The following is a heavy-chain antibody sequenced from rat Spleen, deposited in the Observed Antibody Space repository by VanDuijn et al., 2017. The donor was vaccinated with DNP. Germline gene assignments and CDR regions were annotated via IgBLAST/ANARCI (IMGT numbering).Heavy chain of an antibody. Sequence: EVQLVESGGGPVQPGRSLKLSCVASGFLFSNYWMTWIRQAPGKGLEWVASITNTGDHTYYSDSVKGRFSLSRDNAKSTQYLQMDRLRSEDTATYYCTSRPPPTRGPFDYWGQGVTVTVSS. D-gene: IGHD1-4*01. CDR1: GFLFSNYW. J-gene: IGHJ2*01. V-gene: IGHV5-31*01. CDR3: TSRPPPTRGPFDY. CDR2: ITNTGDHT.